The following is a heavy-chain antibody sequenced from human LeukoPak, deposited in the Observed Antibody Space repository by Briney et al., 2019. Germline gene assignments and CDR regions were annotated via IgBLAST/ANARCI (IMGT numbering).Heavy chain of an antibody. CDR3: ARFLIVVVPAAINGMDV. D-gene: IGHD2-2*01. V-gene: IGHV1-3*01. Sequence: KFQGRVTITRDTSASTAYMELSSLRSEDTAVYYCARFLIVVVPAAINGMDVWGQGTTVTVSS. J-gene: IGHJ6*02.